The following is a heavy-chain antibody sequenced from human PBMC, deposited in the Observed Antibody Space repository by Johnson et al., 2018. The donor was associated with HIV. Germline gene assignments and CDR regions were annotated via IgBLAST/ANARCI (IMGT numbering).Heavy chain of an antibody. CDR2: INWNGGNT. Sequence: VQLVESGGGVVQPGRSLRLSCAASGFTFDDHGMSWVRQAPGKGLEWVSGINWNGGNTGYADSVKGRFTISRDNSKNTLYLQMNSLRAEDTAVYYCARGGGTYAFDIWGQGTMVTVSS. D-gene: IGHD1-26*01. V-gene: IGHV3-20*04. J-gene: IGHJ3*02. CDR1: GFTFDDHG. CDR3: ARGGGTYAFDI.